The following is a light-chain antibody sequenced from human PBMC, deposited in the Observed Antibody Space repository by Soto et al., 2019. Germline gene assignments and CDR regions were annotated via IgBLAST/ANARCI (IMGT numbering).Light chain of an antibody. CDR1: QSVSIK. CDR3: QQHNKWPPIT. CDR2: DTY. J-gene: IGKJ5*01. Sequence: EVVLTQAPATLSVSPGERATLSCRASQSVSIKLAWYQQKPGQAPRLIVYDTYTRATGIPARFSGSGSGTEFTLTISSLQSEDFAVYYCQQHNKWPPITCGQGTRLEI. V-gene: IGKV3-15*01.